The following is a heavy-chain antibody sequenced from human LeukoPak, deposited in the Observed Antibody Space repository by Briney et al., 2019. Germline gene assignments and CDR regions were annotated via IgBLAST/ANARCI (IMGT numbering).Heavy chain of an antibody. CDR3: ARALEKGRLPGENWFDP. D-gene: IGHD3-16*01. CDR1: GGSISSSSYY. J-gene: IGHJ5*02. Sequence: PSETLSLTCTVSGGSISSSSYYWGWIRQPPGKGLEWIGSIYYSGSTYYNPSLKSRVTISVDTSKNQFSLKLSSVTAADTAVYYCARALEKGRLPGENWFDPWGQGTLVTVSS. V-gene: IGHV4-39*01. CDR2: IYYSGST.